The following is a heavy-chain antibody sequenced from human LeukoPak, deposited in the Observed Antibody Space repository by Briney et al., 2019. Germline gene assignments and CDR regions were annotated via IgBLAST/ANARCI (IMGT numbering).Heavy chain of an antibody. CDR3: AKDAARPPGYYFDY. CDR1: GFTFSSCG. V-gene: IGHV3-30*02. D-gene: IGHD2-15*01. Sequence: GGSLRLSCAASGFTFSSCGMHWVRQAPGKGLEWVAFIRYDGSNKYYADSVKGRFTISRDNSKNTLYLQMNSLRAEDTAVYYCAKDAARPPGYYFDYWGQGTLVTVSS. CDR2: IRYDGSNK. J-gene: IGHJ4*02.